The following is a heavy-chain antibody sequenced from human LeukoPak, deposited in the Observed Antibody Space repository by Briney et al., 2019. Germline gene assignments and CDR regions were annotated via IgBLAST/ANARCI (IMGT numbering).Heavy chain of an antibody. CDR3: TRDFGFEQAFDI. Sequence: PGGSLRLSCAASGFTFSTYRMHWVRQAPGKGLVGVSRVKSDGSGTRYEDSVTGRFTISRDNARNTLYLQMNSLSAEDTAVYYCTRDFGFEQAFDIWGQGTMVAVSS. J-gene: IGHJ3*02. CDR1: GFTFSTYR. CDR2: VKSDGSGT. D-gene: IGHD1/OR15-1a*01. V-gene: IGHV3-74*01.